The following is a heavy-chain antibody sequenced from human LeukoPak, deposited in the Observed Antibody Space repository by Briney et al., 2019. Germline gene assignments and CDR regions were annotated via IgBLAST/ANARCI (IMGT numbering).Heavy chain of an antibody. CDR1: GFTFTNYA. D-gene: IGHD6-19*01. Sequence: GGSLRLSCAASGFTFTNYALSWVRQAPGKGLEWVSAISGSGGSAYYADSVKGRFTISRDNARNTLYLQMNTLRAEDTAVYYCAKNSSGRGIFDYWGQGILVTVSS. CDR3: AKNSSGRGIFDY. J-gene: IGHJ4*02. V-gene: IGHV3-23*01. CDR2: ISGSGGSA.